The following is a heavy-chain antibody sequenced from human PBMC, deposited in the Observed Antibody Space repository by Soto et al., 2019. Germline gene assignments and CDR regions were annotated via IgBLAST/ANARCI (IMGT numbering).Heavy chain of an antibody. D-gene: IGHD3-16*01. V-gene: IGHV3-33*05. Sequence: QVQLVESGGGVVQPGTSLRLSCVGSGFTFRSYVIHWVRQAPGKGLEWVALTSYDGSNNFYGNSVNGRFTISRDNSRNTVKLQLDSLRPDVTDLYYCARWRTTGGLDVWGQGTLVCVSS. CDR1: GFTFRSYV. J-gene: IGHJ4*02. CDR3: ARWRTTGGLDV. CDR2: TSYDGSNN.